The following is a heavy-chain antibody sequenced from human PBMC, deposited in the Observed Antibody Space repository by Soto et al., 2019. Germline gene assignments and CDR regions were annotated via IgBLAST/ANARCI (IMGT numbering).Heavy chain of an antibody. J-gene: IGHJ6*03. CDR2: INHSGST. Sequence: QVQLQQWGAGLLKPSETLSLTCAVYGGSFSGYYWSWIRQPPGKGLEWIGEINHSGSTNYNPSLKGRVTISVDTSKNQFSLKLSSVTAADTAVYYCARGRRGCTNGVCHHYYYYYYMDVWGKGTTVTVSS. D-gene: IGHD2-8*01. CDR1: GGSFSGYY. V-gene: IGHV4-34*01. CDR3: ARGRRGCTNGVCHHYYYYYYMDV.